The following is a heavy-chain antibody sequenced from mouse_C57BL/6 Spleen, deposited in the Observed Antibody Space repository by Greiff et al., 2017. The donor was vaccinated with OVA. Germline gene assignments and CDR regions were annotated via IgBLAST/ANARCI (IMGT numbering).Heavy chain of an antibody. J-gene: IGHJ4*01. CDR3: ARRGTRENYDAMDY. CDR1: GYTFTDYN. V-gene: IGHV1-18*01. Sequence: VQLQQSGPELVKPGASVKIPCKASGYTFTDYNMDWVKQSHGKSLEWIGDINPNNGGTIYNQKFKGKATLTVDKSSSTAYMELRSLTSEDTAVYYCARRGTRENYDAMDYWGQGTSVTVSS. D-gene: IGHD3-1*01. CDR2: INPNNGGT.